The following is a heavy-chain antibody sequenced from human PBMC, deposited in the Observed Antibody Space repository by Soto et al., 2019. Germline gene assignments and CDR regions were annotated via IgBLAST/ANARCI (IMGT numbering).Heavy chain of an antibody. CDR1: GFTFSSYA. D-gene: IGHD3-10*01. Sequence: QVQLVESGGGVVQPGRSLRLSCAASGFTFSSYAMHWVRQAPGKGLEWVAVISYDGSNKYYADSVKGRFTISRDNSKNTLYLQMNSLRAEDTAVYYCARDRDTYXGXXTXXXVSS. CDR2: ISYDGSNK. V-gene: IGHV3-30-3*01. CDR3: ARDRDTY. J-gene: IGHJ4*02.